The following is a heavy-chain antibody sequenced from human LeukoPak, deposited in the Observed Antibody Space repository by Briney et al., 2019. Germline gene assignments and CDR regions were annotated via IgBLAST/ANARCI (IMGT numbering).Heavy chain of an antibody. CDR3: AKDEDDYYYNYMDV. D-gene: IGHD2-15*01. V-gene: IGHV3-30*02. CDR2: IRYDGSNK. J-gene: IGHJ6*03. CDR1: GFTFSSYG. Sequence: PGGSLRLSCAASGFTFSSYGMHWVRQAPGKGLEWVAFIRYDGSNKYYADSVKGRFTISRDNSKNTLYLQMNSLRAEDTAVYYCAKDEDDYYYNYMDVWGKGTTVTISS.